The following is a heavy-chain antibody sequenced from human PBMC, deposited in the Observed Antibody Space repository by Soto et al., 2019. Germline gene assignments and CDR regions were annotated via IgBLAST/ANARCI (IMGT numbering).Heavy chain of an antibody. D-gene: IGHD1-1*01. J-gene: IGHJ4*02. CDR3: ARDEYNDSSD. V-gene: IGHV4-4*02. CDR1: GASISSGSW. CDR2: IFHDGST. Sequence: QVHPQESGPGLVKPSGTLSLTCAVSGASISSGSWWSWVRQPPGKGLEWIGEIFHDGSTNYNPSLKSRVTMSVDKSKNYFSLELTSVTAADTALYYCARDEYNDSSDWGQGTLVTVSS.